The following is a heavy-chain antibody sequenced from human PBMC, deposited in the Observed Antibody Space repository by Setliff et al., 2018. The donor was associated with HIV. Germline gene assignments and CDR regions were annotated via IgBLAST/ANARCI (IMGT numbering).Heavy chain of an antibody. CDR2: INVGHGRT. Sequence: ASVKVSCKASGHSFTYFFLYWVRQAPGQRLEWMGWINVGHGRTKYSQKFQDRVTFTRDASASTAYMDLSSLISEDTAVYYCAGFSGSNSDYYPCDIWGQGTMVTVSS. CDR3: AGFSGSNSDYYPCDI. V-gene: IGHV1-3*01. J-gene: IGHJ3*02. D-gene: IGHD4-4*01. CDR1: GHSFTYFF.